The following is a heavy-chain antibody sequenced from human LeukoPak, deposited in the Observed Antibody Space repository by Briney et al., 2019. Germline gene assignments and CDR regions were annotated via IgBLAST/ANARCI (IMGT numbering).Heavy chain of an antibody. Sequence: PGGSLRLSCAASGFTFSSYAMSWVRQAPGRGLEWVANIKQDGSEKYYVDSVKGRFTISRDNAKNSLYMQMNSLRAEDTAVYYCGRSAAAGFFDYWGQGTLVTVSS. J-gene: IGHJ4*02. V-gene: IGHV3-7*03. CDR1: GFTFSSYA. CDR3: GRSAAAGFFDY. D-gene: IGHD6-13*01. CDR2: IKQDGSEK.